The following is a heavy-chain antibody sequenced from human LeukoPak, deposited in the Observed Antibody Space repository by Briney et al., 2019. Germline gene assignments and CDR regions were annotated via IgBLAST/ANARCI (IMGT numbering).Heavy chain of an antibody. Sequence: GGSLRLSCAASGFTVSSNYMSWVRQAPGKGLEWVSVIFSGGSTYYADSVKGRFTISRDNSKNTLYLQMNSLRAEDTAVYYCARDRSSGWQQRDFQHWGQGTLVTVSS. D-gene: IGHD6-19*01. J-gene: IGHJ1*01. V-gene: IGHV3-66*01. CDR2: IFSGGST. CDR1: GFTVSSNY. CDR3: ARDRSSGWQQRDFQH.